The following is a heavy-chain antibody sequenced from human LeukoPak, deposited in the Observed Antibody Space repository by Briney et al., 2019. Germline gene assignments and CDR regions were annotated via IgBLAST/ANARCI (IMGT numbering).Heavy chain of an antibody. CDR1: GFTFNNYG. CDR3: AKDGPRSNTYYYGSGSYPD. CDR2: IRFDGSNK. D-gene: IGHD3-10*01. J-gene: IGHJ4*02. V-gene: IGHV3-30*02. Sequence: GGSLRLSCAASGFTFNNYGMNWVRQAPGNGLEWVAFIRFDGSNKYYPDSVKGRFTISRDNSKNTLYLQMNSLRAQDTAVYYSAKDGPRSNTYYYGSGSYPDWGQGALVTVSS.